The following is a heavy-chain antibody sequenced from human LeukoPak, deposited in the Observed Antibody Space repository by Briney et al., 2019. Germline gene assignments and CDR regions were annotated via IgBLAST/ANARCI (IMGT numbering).Heavy chain of an antibody. D-gene: IGHD5-18*01. CDR3: ARGRYSYGSYYYYYMDV. Sequence: ASVKVSCKASGYTFTSYDINWVRQATGQGLEWMGWMNPNSGNTGYAQKFQGRVTINRNTSISTAYMELSSLRSEDTAVYYCARGRYSYGSYYYYYMDVWGKGTTVTVSS. CDR2: MNPNSGNT. V-gene: IGHV1-8*03. J-gene: IGHJ6*03. CDR1: GYTFTSYD.